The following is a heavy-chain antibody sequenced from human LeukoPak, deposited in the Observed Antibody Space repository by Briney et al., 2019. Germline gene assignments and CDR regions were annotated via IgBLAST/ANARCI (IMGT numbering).Heavy chain of an antibody. V-gene: IGHV3-33*01. CDR2: IWYDGSNK. Sequence: GRSLRLSCAASGFTFSSYGMHWVRQAPGKGLEWVAVIWYDGSNKYYADSVKGRFTISRDNSKDTLYLQMNSLRAEDTAVYYCARDFSAKTADYWGQGTLVTVSS. D-gene: IGHD2-21*02. CDR3: ARDFSAKTADY. CDR1: GFTFSSYG. J-gene: IGHJ4*02.